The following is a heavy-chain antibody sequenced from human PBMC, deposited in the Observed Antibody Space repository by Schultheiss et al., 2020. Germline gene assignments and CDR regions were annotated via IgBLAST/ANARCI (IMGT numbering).Heavy chain of an antibody. V-gene: IGHV4-61*02. D-gene: IGHD6-19*01. J-gene: IGHJ4*02. Sequence: SETLSLTCTVSGGSISNNNYYWGWIRQPAGRGLEWIGRIYASGSTNYNPSLKSRVTMSVDTSKNQFSLKMRSVTAADTAVYYCARVVAGTGIDYWGQGNLVTVSS. CDR1: GGSISNNNYY. CDR3: ARVVAGTGIDY. CDR2: IYASGST.